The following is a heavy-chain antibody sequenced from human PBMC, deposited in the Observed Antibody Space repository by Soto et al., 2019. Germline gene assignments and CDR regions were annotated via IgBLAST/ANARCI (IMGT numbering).Heavy chain of an antibody. V-gene: IGHV3-23*01. CDR2: ISGRSGGT. D-gene: IGHD3-9*01. Sequence: EVQLLESGGGLVPPGGSLRLSCAASGFTFSSYAMSWVRQAPGKGLEWVSTISGRSGGTYYADSVKGRFTISRDNSKNTLYLQMNSLRADDTAIYYCAKSQDYDILTGSDYWGQGTLVTVSS. CDR1: GFTFSSYA. CDR3: AKSQDYDILTGSDY. J-gene: IGHJ4*02.